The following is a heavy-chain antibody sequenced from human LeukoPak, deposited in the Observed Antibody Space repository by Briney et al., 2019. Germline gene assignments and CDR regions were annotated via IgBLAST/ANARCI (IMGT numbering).Heavy chain of an antibody. V-gene: IGHV3-7*01. Sequence: GGSLRLSCAASGFTFRSYRMSGVRQAPGKGLEWVANIKGDANEEYYVDSVRGRFIISRDNAKNSLFLQMYSLRADDTAVYYCARAGYCTSNSCYSPNFYYMDVWGKGTTVAVSS. CDR3: ARAGYCTSNSCYSPNFYYMDV. CDR1: GFTFRSYR. D-gene: IGHD2-2*01. CDR2: IKGDANEE. J-gene: IGHJ6*03.